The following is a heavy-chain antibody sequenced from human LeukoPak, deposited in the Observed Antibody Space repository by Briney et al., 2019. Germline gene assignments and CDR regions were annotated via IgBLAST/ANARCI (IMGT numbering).Heavy chain of an antibody. Sequence: ASVKVSCKASGGTFSSYDFTWVRQAPGQGLEWMGGIIPISGTANYAQKFQGRVTITADESASTAYMELSSLRSEDTAVYYCAGDSAAAGFSFVYWGQGTLVTVSS. V-gene: IGHV1-69*13. D-gene: IGHD6-13*01. CDR3: AGDSAAAGFSFVY. J-gene: IGHJ4*02. CDR2: IIPISGTA. CDR1: GGTFSSYD.